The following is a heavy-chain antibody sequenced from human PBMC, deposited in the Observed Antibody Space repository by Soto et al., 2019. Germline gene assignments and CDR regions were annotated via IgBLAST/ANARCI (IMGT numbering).Heavy chain of an antibody. J-gene: IGHJ6*02. CDR3: ARARSIVLVPAAGRGLDV. Sequence: QVQLVQSGAEVKKPGSSVKVSCKASGGTFSSYAISWVRQAPGQGLEWMGGIIPIFGTANYAQKFQGRVTITADXXTXTXXRELSSLRSEDTAVYYCARARSIVLVPAAGRGLDVWGQGTTVTVSS. CDR1: GGTFSSYA. V-gene: IGHV1-69*12. D-gene: IGHD2-2*01. CDR2: IIPIFGTA.